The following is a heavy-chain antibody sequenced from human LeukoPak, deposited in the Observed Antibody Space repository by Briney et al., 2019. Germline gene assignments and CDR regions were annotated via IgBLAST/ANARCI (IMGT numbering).Heavy chain of an antibody. CDR3: ATLRKSLWIPEFDF. V-gene: IGHV3-23*01. J-gene: IGHJ4*02. D-gene: IGHD1-1*01. CDR1: GFTFSSYA. CDR2: ISGSGGST. Sequence: PGGSLRLSCAASGFTFSSYAMSWVRQAPGRGLEWVSAISGSGGSTYYADSVKGRFTISRDNSKNTLYLQMNSLRADDTAVYYCATLRKSLWIPEFDFWGQGILVSVSS.